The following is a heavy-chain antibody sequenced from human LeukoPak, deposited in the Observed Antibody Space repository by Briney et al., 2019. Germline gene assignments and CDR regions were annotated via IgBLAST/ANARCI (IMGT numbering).Heavy chain of an antibody. CDR1: GDSVSRSDSY. CDR2: IYYSGRT. J-gene: IGHJ5*02. CDR3: ARAYIVVVVAAGPNWFDP. D-gene: IGHD2-15*01. V-gene: IGHV4-39*01. Sequence: SETLSLTCSVSGDSVSRSDSYWDWIRQPPGKGLEWIGTIYYSGRTYYSPSLKSRVTMSVDPSNNQFSLNLRSVTAADTAVYYCARAYIVVVVAAGPNWFDPWGQGTLVTVSS.